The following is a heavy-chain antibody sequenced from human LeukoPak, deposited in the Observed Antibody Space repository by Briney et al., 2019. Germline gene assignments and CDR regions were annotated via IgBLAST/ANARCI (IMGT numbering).Heavy chain of an antibody. Sequence: GGSLRLSCAASGFTFSSSDMHWVRQPTGKGLEWVSAIGTAGDTYYPGSVKGRFTISRENAKNSVYLQMNSLRAGDTAVYYCARLRSAAFDIWGQGTMVTVSS. CDR1: GFTFSSSD. V-gene: IGHV3-13*01. D-gene: IGHD4-17*01. CDR3: ARLRSAAFDI. CDR2: IGTAGDT. J-gene: IGHJ3*02.